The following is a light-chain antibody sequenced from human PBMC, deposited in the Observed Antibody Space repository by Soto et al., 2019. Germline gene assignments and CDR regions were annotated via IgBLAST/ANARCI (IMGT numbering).Light chain of an antibody. CDR1: QSISVS. Sequence: IQMTQSPSTLSASLGDTFTITCRASQSISVSLAWYQQKPGKAPNLLIYDASTLQGGVPSRFSGSGSGTEFTLTVTSLQPEDFATYFCQQYDKYSTFGHGTKVDIK. J-gene: IGKJ1*01. CDR2: DAS. V-gene: IGKV1-5*01. CDR3: QQYDKYST.